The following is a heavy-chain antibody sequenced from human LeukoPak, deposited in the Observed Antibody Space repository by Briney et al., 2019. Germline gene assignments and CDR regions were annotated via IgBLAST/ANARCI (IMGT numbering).Heavy chain of an antibody. CDR3: ARGPGSSGKYYYYMDV. V-gene: IGHV1-8*01. J-gene: IGHJ6*03. D-gene: IGHD6-19*01. Sequence: ASVKVSCKASGYTFTSYDINWVRQATGQGLGWMGWMNPNSGNTGYAQKFQGRVTMTRNTSISTAYMELSSLRSEDTAVYYCARGPGSSGKYYYYMDVWGKGTTVTVSS. CDR2: MNPNSGNT. CDR1: GYTFTSYD.